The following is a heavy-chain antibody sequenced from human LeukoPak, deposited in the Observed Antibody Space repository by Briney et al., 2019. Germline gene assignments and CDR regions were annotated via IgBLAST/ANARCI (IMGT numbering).Heavy chain of an antibody. D-gene: IGHD3-9*01. CDR1: GFTFNDYG. CDR2: ISTSSSYI. Sequence: GGSLRLSCAASGFTFNDYGMHWVRQAPGKGLEWVSSISTSSSYIYYADSVKGRFTISRDNAKNSLYLQMNSLRAEDTAVYYCARDYDILTGYYFDYWGQGTLVTVSS. CDR3: ARDYDILTGYYFDY. V-gene: IGHV3-21*01. J-gene: IGHJ4*02.